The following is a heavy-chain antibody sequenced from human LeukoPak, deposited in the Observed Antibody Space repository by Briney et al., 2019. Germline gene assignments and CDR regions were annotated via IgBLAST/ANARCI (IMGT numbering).Heavy chain of an antibody. CDR2: ISAYKGNT. CDR1: GYTFTSYG. D-gene: IGHD3-22*01. Sequence: ASVKVSCKASGYTFTSYGISWVRQAPGQGLEWMGWISAYKGNTNYAQKLQGRVTMTTDTSTSTAYMELRSLRSDDTAVYYCAREVMLYYYDSSGYSPFDAFDIWGQGTMVTVSS. J-gene: IGHJ3*02. V-gene: IGHV1-18*01. CDR3: AREVMLYYYDSSGYSPFDAFDI.